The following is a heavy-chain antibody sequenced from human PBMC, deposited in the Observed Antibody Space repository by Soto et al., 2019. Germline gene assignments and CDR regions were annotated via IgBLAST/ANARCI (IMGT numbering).Heavy chain of an antibody. J-gene: IGHJ6*02. CDR3: ARDYSSSGGMDV. Sequence: GGSLRLSCAASGFTFSSYSMDWVRQAPGKGLEWVSSISSSSSYIYYADSVKGRFTISRDNAKNSLYLQMNSLRAEDTAVYYCARDYSSSGGMDVWGQGTTVTVSS. CDR2: ISSSSSYI. V-gene: IGHV3-21*01. D-gene: IGHD6-6*01. CDR1: GFTFSSYS.